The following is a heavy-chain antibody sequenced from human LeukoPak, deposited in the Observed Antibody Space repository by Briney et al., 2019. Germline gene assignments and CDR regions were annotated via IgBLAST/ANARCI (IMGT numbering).Heavy chain of an antibody. D-gene: IGHD3-9*01. Sequence: GGSLRLSCEASGFTFSIFEMNWVRQAPGKGLEWVSSISSSSSYIHYADSVRGRFTISRDNAKNSLYLQMNSLRAEDTAVYYCARATYYDILTNYYYGLDVWGKGTAVTVSS. CDR1: GFTFSIFE. CDR3: ARATYYDILTNYYYGLDV. V-gene: IGHV3-21*01. J-gene: IGHJ6*04. CDR2: ISSSSSYI.